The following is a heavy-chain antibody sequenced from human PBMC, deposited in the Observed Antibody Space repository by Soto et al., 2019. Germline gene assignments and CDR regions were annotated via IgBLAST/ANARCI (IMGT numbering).Heavy chain of an antibody. CDR3: ARSVNNGMLLPNLEFDY. CDR2: INPNSGGT. D-gene: IGHD3-22*01. J-gene: IGHJ4*02. CDR1: GYTFTGYY. Sequence: ASVKVSCKASGYTFTGYYMHWVRQAPGQGLEWMGWINPNSGGTNYAQKFQGWVTMTRDTSISTAYMELSRLRSDDTAVYYCARSVNNGMLLPNLEFDYWGPGTLVSGSS. V-gene: IGHV1-2*04.